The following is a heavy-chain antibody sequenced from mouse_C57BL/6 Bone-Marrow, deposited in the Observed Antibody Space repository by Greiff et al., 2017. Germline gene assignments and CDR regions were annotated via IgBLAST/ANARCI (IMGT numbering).Heavy chain of an antibody. V-gene: IGHV1-19*01. CDR3: ARGLDD. D-gene: IGHD3-1*01. J-gene: IGHJ2*01. Sequence: EVQLVESGPVLVKPGASVKMSCKASGYTFTDYYMNWVKQSHVKSLEWIGVITPYNGGTSYNQKFKGKATLTVDKSSSTAYMKLNGLTSEDSAVYYCARGLDDWGQGTTLTVSS. CDR1: GYTFTDYY. CDR2: ITPYNGGT.